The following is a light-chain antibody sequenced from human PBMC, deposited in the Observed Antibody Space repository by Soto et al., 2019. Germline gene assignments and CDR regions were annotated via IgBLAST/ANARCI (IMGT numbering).Light chain of an antibody. Sequence: DIQMTQSPSSLSASVGDRVTITCRASQSMASYLNWYQQKPGKAPKLLIYAASSLQSGVPSRFSGRVSGTDFTLTISSLQAEDFATYHCQQSYSTPWTFGQGTKV. V-gene: IGKV1-39*01. CDR2: AAS. J-gene: IGKJ1*01. CDR1: QSMASY. CDR3: QQSYSTPWT.